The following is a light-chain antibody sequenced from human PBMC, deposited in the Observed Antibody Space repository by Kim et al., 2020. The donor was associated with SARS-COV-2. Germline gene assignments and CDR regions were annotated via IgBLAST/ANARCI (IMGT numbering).Light chain of an antibody. CDR1: QYITRR. V-gene: IGKV1-5*03. J-gene: IGKJ1*01. CDR2: KAS. Sequence: SVGDRVTITCRASQYITRRLAWYQQKPGKDPKVLISKASTLESGVPSTFSGSGSGTDFTLTISSLQPDDFATYYCQQYDTYPWTFGQGTKVEIK. CDR3: QQYDTYPWT.